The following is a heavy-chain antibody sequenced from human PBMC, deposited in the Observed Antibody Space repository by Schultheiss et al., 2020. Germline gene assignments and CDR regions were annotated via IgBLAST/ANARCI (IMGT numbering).Heavy chain of an antibody. V-gene: IGHV4-59*08. Sequence: SETLSLTCTVSGGSISSYYWSWIRQPPGKGLEWIGYIYYSGSTNYNPSLKSRVTISVDTSKNQFSLKLSSVTAADTAVYYCARWTAAGYFQHWGQGTLVTVSS. D-gene: IGHD6-13*01. CDR3: ARWTAAGYFQH. J-gene: IGHJ1*01. CDR1: GGSISSYY. CDR2: IYYSGST.